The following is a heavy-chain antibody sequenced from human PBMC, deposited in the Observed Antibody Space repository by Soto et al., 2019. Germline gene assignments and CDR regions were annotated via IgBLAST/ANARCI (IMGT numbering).Heavy chain of an antibody. D-gene: IGHD2-2*02. J-gene: IGHJ4*02. V-gene: IGHV4-31*03. CDR2: IYYSGST. CDR1: GGSISSGDYY. Sequence: SETLSLTCTVSGGSISSGDYYWSWIRQHPGKGLEWIGYIYYSGSTYYNPSLKSRVTISVDTSKSQFSLKLSSVTAADTAVYYCARAPWDYCSSTSCYTPKFAYWGQVTLVTVSS. CDR3: ARAPWDYCSSTSCYTPKFAY.